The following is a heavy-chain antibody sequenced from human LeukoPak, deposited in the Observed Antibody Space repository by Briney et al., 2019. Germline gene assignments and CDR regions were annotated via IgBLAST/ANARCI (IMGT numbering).Heavy chain of an antibody. D-gene: IGHD5-12*01. V-gene: IGHV1-3*01. CDR1: GYTFTSYA. CDR3: ARRGPGYSGYEMRGYYFDY. CDR2: INAGNGNT. Sequence: ASVKVSCKASGYTFTSYAMHWVRQAPGQRLEWMGWINAGNGNTKYSQKFQGRVTITRDTSASTAYMELSSLRSEDTAVYYCARRGPGYSGYEMRGYYFDYWGQGTLVTVSS. J-gene: IGHJ4*02.